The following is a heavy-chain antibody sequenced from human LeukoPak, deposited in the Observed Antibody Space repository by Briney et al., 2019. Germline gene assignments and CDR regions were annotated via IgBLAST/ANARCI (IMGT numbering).Heavy chain of an antibody. D-gene: IGHD5-24*01. CDR3: ARDINGYSD. J-gene: IGHJ4*02. CDR1: GFTVSSNY. V-gene: IGHV3-23*01. CDR2: ISGSGGST. Sequence: GGSLRLSCAASGFTVSSNYMSWVRQAPGKGLEWVSVISGSGGSTYYADSVKGRFTISRDSAKNSLYLQMTSLTAEDTAVYYCARDINGYSDWGQGTLVTVSS.